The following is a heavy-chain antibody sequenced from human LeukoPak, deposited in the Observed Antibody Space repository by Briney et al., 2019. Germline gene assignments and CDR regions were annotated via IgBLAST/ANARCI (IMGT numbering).Heavy chain of an antibody. V-gene: IGHV3-33*06. J-gene: IGHJ4*02. CDR1: GFTFSTSG. Sequence: GGSLRLSCAASGFTFSTSGIHWVRPRPTKGLEWEAVIWYDVSYKTYADSVKDRRTTPTDNSNDTLYLQMTSVRDEDTAVYYCAKDSAGGLGTNFDYWGQGTLVTVSS. D-gene: IGHD7-27*01. CDR2: IWYDVSYK. CDR3: AKDSAGGLGTNFDY.